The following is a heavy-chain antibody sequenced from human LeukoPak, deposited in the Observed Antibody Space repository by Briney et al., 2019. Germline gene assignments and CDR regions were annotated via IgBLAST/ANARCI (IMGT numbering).Heavy chain of an antibody. CDR2: ISSSSSYI. J-gene: IGHJ6*02. V-gene: IGHV3-21*01. Sequence: PGGSLRLSCAASGFTFSGYSMNWVRQAPGKGLEWVSSISSSSSYIYYADSVKGRFTISRDNAKNSLYLQMNSLRAEDTAVYYCASVLTTVTTGYYYGMDVWGQGTTVTVSS. CDR3: ASVLTTVTTGYYYGMDV. D-gene: IGHD4-11*01. CDR1: GFTFSGYS.